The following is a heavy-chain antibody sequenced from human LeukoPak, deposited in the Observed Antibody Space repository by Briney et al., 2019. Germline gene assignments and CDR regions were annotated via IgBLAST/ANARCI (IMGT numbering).Heavy chain of an antibody. CDR1: GFTFSSYS. CDR3: ARKGVLASPDAFDI. J-gene: IGHJ3*02. D-gene: IGHD2-8*01. CDR2: ISSSNTIK. Sequence: PGGSLRLSCAASGFTFSSYSMNWVRQTPGKGLEWVSYISSSNTIKKYADSLKGRFTISRDNAKSSLYLQMNSLRVEDTAVYYCARKGVLASPDAFDIWGQGTRVTVSS. V-gene: IGHV3-48*04.